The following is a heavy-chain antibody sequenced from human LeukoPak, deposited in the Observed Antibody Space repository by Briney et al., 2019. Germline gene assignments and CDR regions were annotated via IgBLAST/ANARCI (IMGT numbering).Heavy chain of an antibody. Sequence: GSSVKVPCKASGGTFSSYAISWVRQAPGQGLEWMGGIIPIFSTANYAQKFQGRVTITADESTSTAYMELSSLRSEDTAVYYCARDDCGGDCYLGYWGQGTLVTVSS. V-gene: IGHV1-69*01. D-gene: IGHD2-21*02. J-gene: IGHJ4*02. CDR1: GGTFSSYA. CDR2: IIPIFSTA. CDR3: ARDDCGGDCYLGY.